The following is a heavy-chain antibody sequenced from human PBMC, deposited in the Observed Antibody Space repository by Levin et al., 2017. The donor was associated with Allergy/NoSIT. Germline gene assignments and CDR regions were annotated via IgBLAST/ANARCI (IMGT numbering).Heavy chain of an antibody. D-gene: IGHD2-15*01. CDR1: GFTFSSYW. CDR2: INTDGSST. Sequence: PGGSLRLSCAASGFTFSSYWMHWVRQAPGKGLVWVSRINTDGSSTSYADSVKGRFTISRDNAKNTLYLQMNSLRAEDTAVYYCARAYCSGGSCYSGDAFDICGQGTMVTVSS. V-gene: IGHV3-74*01. CDR3: ARAYCSGGSCYSGDAFDI. J-gene: IGHJ3*02.